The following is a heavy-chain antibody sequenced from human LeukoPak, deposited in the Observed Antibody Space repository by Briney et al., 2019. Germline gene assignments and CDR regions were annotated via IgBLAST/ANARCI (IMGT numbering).Heavy chain of an antibody. CDR3: ARGTGYYVFDY. CDR1: GFTFSSYA. V-gene: IGHV3-23*01. CDR2: ISGSGGTT. Sequence: PGGSLRLSCAASGFTFSSYAMSWVRQAPGKGLEWVSGISGSGGTTYYADSVKGRFTISRDNSKNTLYLQMNSLRAEDTAVYYCARGTGYYVFDYWGQGTLVTVSS. J-gene: IGHJ4*02. D-gene: IGHD3/OR15-3a*01.